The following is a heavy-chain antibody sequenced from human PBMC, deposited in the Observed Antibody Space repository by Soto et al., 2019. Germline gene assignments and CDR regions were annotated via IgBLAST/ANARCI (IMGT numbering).Heavy chain of an antibody. J-gene: IGHJ2*01. Sequence: QVQLVESGGGVVQPGRSLRLSCAASGFTFSSYAMHWVRQAPGKGLEWVAVISYDGSNKYYADSVKGRFTISRDNSKNTLSLRMNSLRAEDTAVYCCARDGGTVIVVFIAWYFDLWGRGTLVPVSS. CDR1: GFTFSSYA. V-gene: IGHV3-30-3*01. CDR3: ARDGGTVIVVFIAWYFDL. D-gene: IGHD3-22*01. CDR2: ISYDGSNK.